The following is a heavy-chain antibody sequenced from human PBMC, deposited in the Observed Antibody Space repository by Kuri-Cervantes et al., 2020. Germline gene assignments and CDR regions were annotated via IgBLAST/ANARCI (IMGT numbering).Heavy chain of an antibody. CDR3: ARGSYSSGWLYYYYGMDV. V-gene: IGHV1-69*13. CDR2: IIPIFGTA. CDR1: GGTFSSYA. Sequence: SVKVSCKASGGTFSSYAISWVRQAPGQGLEWMGGIIPIFGTANYAQKFQGRVTIIADESTSTAYMELSSLRSEDTAVYYCARGSYSSGWLYYYYGMDVWGQGTTVTVSS. D-gene: IGHD6-19*01. J-gene: IGHJ6*02.